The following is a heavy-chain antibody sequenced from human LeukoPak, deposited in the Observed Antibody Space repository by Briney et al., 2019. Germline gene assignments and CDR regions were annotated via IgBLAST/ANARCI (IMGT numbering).Heavy chain of an antibody. Sequence: SGTLSLTCAVSGYSISSGYYWGWIRQPPGKGLEWIGSIYHSGSTYYNPSLKSRVTISVDTSKNQFSLKLSSVTAADTAVYYCARTRGYSYGPMDYWGQGTLVTVSS. D-gene: IGHD5-18*01. CDR2: IYHSGST. CDR1: GYSISSGYY. J-gene: IGHJ4*02. V-gene: IGHV4-38-2*01. CDR3: ARTRGYSYGPMDY.